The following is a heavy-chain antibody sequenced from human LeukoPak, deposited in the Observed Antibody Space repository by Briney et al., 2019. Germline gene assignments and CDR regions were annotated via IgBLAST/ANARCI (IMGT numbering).Heavy chain of an antibody. V-gene: IGHV4-34*01. J-gene: IGHJ4*02. D-gene: IGHD3-22*01. Sequence: SETLSLTCAVYGGSFSGYYWSWIRQPPGKGLEWIGEINHSGSTNYNPSLKSRVTISVDTSKNQFSLKLSSVTAADTAVYCCASRGTYYYDSSGYLWGQGTLVTVSS. CDR1: GGSFSGYY. CDR3: ASRGTYYYDSSGYL. CDR2: INHSGST.